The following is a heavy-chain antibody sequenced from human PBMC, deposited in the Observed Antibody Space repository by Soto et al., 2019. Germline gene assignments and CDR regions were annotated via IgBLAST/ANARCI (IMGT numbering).Heavy chain of an antibody. J-gene: IGHJ3*02. CDR3: AKDSAYSASYKEDALDI. D-gene: IGHD1-26*01. CDR1: GFTFSSYA. V-gene: IGHV3-23*01. CDR2: ISGSGSST. Sequence: EVQLLESGGGLVQPGGSLRLSCAASGFTFSSYAMSWVRQAPGKGLEWVSAISGSGSSTYHADSVKGRFTISRDNSKNTLFLQMNSLRAEDTAVYYCAKDSAYSASYKEDALDIWGQGSLVTVSS.